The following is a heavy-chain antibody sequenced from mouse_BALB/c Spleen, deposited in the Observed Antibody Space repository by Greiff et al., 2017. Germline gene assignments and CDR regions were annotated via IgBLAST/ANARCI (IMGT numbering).Heavy chain of an antibody. CDR2: ILPGSGST. D-gene: IGHD2-2*01. CDR1: GYTFSSYW. Sequence: VKVVESGAELMKPGASVKISCKATGYTFSSYWIEWVKQRPGHGLEWIGEILPGSGSTNYNEKFKGKATFNADTSSNTAYMQLSSLTSEDSAVYYCARRGLRSYWYFDVWGAGTTVTVSS. J-gene: IGHJ1*01. CDR3: ARRGLRSYWYFDV. V-gene: IGHV1-9*01.